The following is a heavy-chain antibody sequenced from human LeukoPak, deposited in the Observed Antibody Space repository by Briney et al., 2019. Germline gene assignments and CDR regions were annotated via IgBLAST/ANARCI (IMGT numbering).Heavy chain of an antibody. V-gene: IGHV3-9*01. Sequence: PGGSLRLSCAASGFTFDDYAMHWVRQAPGKGLEWVSGISWNSGSIGYADSVKGRFTISRDNAKNSLYLQMNSLRAEDTALYYCAKELGYCSSTGCYDYFDYWGQGTLVTVSS. CDR2: ISWNSGSI. CDR3: AKELGYCSSTGCYDYFDY. CDR1: GFTFDDYA. D-gene: IGHD2-2*01. J-gene: IGHJ4*02.